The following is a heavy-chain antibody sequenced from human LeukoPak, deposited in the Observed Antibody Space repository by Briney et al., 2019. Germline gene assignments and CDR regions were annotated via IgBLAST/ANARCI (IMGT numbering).Heavy chain of an antibody. V-gene: IGHV1-18*01. CDR2: ISAYNGNT. D-gene: IGHD3-9*01. CDR1: GYTFTSYG. CDR3: ASTPPDDILTGYPPKVDVHYGMDV. J-gene: IGHJ6*02. Sequence: ASVKVSCKASGYTFTSYGISWVRQAPGQGLEWMGWISAYNGNTNYAQKLQGRVTMTTDTSTSTAYMGLRSLRSDDTAVYYCASTPPDDILTGYPPKVDVHYGMDVWGQGTTVTVSS.